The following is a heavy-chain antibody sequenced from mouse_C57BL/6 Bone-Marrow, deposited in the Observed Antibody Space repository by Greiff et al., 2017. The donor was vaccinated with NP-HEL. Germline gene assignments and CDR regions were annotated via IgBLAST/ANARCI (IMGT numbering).Heavy chain of an antibody. CDR3: ASYYGSSLDY. J-gene: IGHJ2*01. Sequence: VKLQQPGAELVKPGASVKLSCKASGYTFTSYWMHWVKQRPGQGLEWIGMIHPNSGSTNYNEKFKSKATLTVDKSSSTAYMQLSSLTSEDSAVYYCASYYGSSLDYWGQGTTLTVSS. CDR2: IHPNSGST. CDR1: GYTFTSYW. D-gene: IGHD1-1*01. V-gene: IGHV1-64*01.